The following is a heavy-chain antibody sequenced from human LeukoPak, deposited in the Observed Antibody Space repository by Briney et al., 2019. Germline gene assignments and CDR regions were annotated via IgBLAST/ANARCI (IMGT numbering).Heavy chain of an antibody. CDR2: IKSKSDGWTT. V-gene: IGHV3-15*05. D-gene: IGHD3-10*01. Sequence: GGSLRLSCAASGFSFSKAWMSWVRQAPGKGLEWVGRIKSKSDGWTTDYAAPVKGRFTISRDDSKNTLFLQVNSLKIEDTAVYYCTTVTLRPVGLWGQGTLVTVSS. CDR1: GFSFSKAW. CDR3: TTVTLRPVGL. J-gene: IGHJ4*02.